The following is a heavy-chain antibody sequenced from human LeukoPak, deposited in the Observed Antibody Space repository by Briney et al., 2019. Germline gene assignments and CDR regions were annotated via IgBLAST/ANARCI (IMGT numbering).Heavy chain of an antibody. V-gene: IGHV4-4*07. CDR3: ARAKVLWTEDAYDM. Sequence: PSETLSLTCTVSGDSLSSYYWTWIRQPAGKGLEWIGRIYTLGGTNYNPSLESRATISVDKAKNQLSLRLTSVTAADTAVYYCARAKVLWTEDAYDMWGHGSLVTVSS. CDR2: IYTLGGT. CDR1: GDSLSSYY. D-gene: IGHD3/OR15-3a*01. J-gene: IGHJ3*02.